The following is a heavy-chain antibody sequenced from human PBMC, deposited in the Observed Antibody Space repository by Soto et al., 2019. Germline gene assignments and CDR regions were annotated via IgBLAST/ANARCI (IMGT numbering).Heavy chain of an antibody. CDR1: GVSISSHDW. D-gene: IGHD5-18*01. V-gene: IGHV4-4*02. CDR3: ATRDTGRVY. J-gene: IGHJ4*02. Sequence: QVQLQESGPGLVKPSGTLSLTCAVSGVSISSHDWWTWVRQPPGKGLEWIGESHQSGNTHYNSSLXSRVTISLDMSKNQLSLQLTSVTVADTAVYYCATRDTGRVYWGQGTLVTVSS. CDR2: SHQSGNT.